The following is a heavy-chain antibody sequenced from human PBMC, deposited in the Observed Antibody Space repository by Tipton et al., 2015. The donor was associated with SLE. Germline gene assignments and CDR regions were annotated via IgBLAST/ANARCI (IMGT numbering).Heavy chain of an antibody. D-gene: IGHD2-8*01. CDR2: IYYSGST. V-gene: IGHV4-59*01. J-gene: IGHJ5*02. Sequence: TLSLTCAVYGGSFSGYHWSWIRQPPGKGLEWIAYIYYSGSTQYNPSLKSRVTISVDTSKNQFSLEVRSVTAADTAVYYCARGGFIRMGQWFDPWGQGTLVTVSS. CDR3: ARGGFIRMGQWFDP. CDR1: GGSFSGYH.